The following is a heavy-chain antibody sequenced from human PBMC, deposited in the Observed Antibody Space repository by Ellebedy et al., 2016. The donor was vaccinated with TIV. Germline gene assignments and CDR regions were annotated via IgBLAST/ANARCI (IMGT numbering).Heavy chain of an antibody. J-gene: IGHJ4*02. CDR1: GYTFSTYG. Sequence: AASVKVSCKASGYTFSTYGISWARQAPGQGLEWMGLTSAYTGETIYGQKLQDRVTMTTDTSTNTAYLDLRSLRSDDTAVYYCGRSSGSHGDLDYWGQGTLVTVSS. V-gene: IGHV1-18*01. CDR2: TSAYTGET. CDR3: GRSSGSHGDLDY. D-gene: IGHD1-26*01.